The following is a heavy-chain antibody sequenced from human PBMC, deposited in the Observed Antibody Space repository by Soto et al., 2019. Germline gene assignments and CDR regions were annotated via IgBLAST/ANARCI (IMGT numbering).Heavy chain of an antibody. J-gene: IGHJ6*02. CDR3: AKVDDASGFLGHYAMDV. Sequence: GGSLRLSCAASGFPFSIYAMSWVRQAPGKGLEWVAGISGSDKSTNYADSVKGRFTLSRDNSKNTLYLQMNTLRAEDTAVYYCAKVDDASGFLGHYAMDVWGQGTTVTVSS. CDR1: GFPFSIYA. V-gene: IGHV3-23*01. CDR2: ISGSDKST. D-gene: IGHD6-19*01.